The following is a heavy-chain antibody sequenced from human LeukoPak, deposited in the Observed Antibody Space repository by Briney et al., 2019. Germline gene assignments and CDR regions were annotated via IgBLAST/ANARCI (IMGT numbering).Heavy chain of an antibody. V-gene: IGHV3-7*03. CDR2: INQDGREK. D-gene: IGHD2-21*01. J-gene: IGHJ4*02. CDR1: GFTFSSIW. CDR3: ARSIPRGHFDY. Sequence: GESLRLSCAASGFTFSSIWMSWVRQAPGKGLEWVANINQDGREKYYEDSVKGRFTISRDNSKNTLYLQMNSLRAEDTAVYYCARSIPRGHFDYWGQGTLVTVSS.